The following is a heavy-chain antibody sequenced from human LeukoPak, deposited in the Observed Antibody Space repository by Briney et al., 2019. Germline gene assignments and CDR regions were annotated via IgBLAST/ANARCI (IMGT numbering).Heavy chain of an antibody. J-gene: IGHJ4*02. CDR2: IYYSGST. D-gene: IGHD5-12*01. CDR1: GGSISSYY. Sequence: SETLSLTCTVSGGSISSYYWSWIRQPPGKGLEWIGYIYYSGSTNYNPSLKSRVTISVDTSKNQFSLKLSSVTAADTAVYYCARDGHSGYDTYYFDYWGQGTLVTVSS. CDR3: ARDGHSGYDTYYFDY. V-gene: IGHV4-59*01.